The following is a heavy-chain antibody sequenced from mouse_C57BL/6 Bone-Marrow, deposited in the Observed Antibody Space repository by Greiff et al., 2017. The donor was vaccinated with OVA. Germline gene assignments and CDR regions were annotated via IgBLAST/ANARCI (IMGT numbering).Heavy chain of an antibody. Sequence: QVQLQQPGAELVRPGSSVKLSCKACGYTFTSYWMHWVKQRPIQGLEWIGNIDPSDSETHYNQKFKDKATLTVDKSSSTAYMQLSSLTSEDSAVYYCARRAYYSNYFYYFDYWGQGTTLTVSS. J-gene: IGHJ2*01. CDR1: GYTFTSYW. CDR3: ARRAYYSNYFYYFDY. D-gene: IGHD2-5*01. V-gene: IGHV1-52*01. CDR2: IDPSDSET.